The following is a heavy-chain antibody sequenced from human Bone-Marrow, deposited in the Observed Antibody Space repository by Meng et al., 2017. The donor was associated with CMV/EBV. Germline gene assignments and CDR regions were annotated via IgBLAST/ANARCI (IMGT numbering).Heavy chain of an antibody. J-gene: IGHJ3*02. V-gene: IGHV3-23*01. Sequence: GGSLRLSCAASGFTFSSYAMSWVRQAPGKGLERVSAISGSGGSTYYADSVKGRFTISRDNSKNTLSLQMNSLRAEDTAVYYCAKLNGIVVVPAAIGAFDIWGQGTMVTVSS. CDR1: GFTFSSYA. CDR2: ISGSGGST. CDR3: AKLNGIVVVPAAIGAFDI. D-gene: IGHD2-2*02.